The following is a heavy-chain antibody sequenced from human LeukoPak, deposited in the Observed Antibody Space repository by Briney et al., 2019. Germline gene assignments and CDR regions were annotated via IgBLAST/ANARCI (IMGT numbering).Heavy chain of an antibody. J-gene: IGHJ4*02. CDR2: ISGSGGST. D-gene: IGHD2-2*01. CDR3: AKVVVGWLPFDY. V-gene: IGHV3-23*01. CDR1: GFTFSSYS. Sequence: PGGSLRLSCAASGFTFSSYSMNWVRQAPGKGLEWVSAISGSGGSTYYADSVKGRFTISRDNSKNTLYLQMNSLRAEDTAVYYCAKVVVGWLPFDYWGQGTLVTVSS.